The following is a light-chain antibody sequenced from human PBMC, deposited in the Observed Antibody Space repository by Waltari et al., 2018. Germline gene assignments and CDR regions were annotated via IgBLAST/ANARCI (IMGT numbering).Light chain of an antibody. CDR3: QSYDSSLSGYVV. J-gene: IGLJ2*01. V-gene: IGLV1-40*01. Sequence: QSVLTQPPSVSGAPGQRVTISCTGSSSNIGAGYDVHWYQQLPGTAPKLLIYVNSIRPSGDPDRFSGSKSGTSASLAITGLQAEDEADYYCQSYDSSLSGYVVFGGGTKLTVL. CDR2: VNS. CDR1: SSNIGAGYD.